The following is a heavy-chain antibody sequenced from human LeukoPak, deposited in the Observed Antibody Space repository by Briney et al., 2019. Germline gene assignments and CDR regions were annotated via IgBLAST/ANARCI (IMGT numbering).Heavy chain of an antibody. D-gene: IGHD1-26*01. CDR2: LSGSGGST. J-gene: IGHJ4*02. V-gene: IGHV3-23*01. CDR1: GFTFNNYG. CDR3: AKYVGARYSDY. Sequence: GGSLRLSCAASGFTFNNYGMSWVRQAPGKGLEWVSGLSGSGGSTYYADSVKGRFTISRDNSKNTLYLQMNSLRAEDTAVYYCAKYVGARYSDYWGQGTLVIVSS.